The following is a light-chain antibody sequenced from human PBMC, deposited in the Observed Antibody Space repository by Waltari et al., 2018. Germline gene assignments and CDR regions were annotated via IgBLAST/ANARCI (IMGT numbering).Light chain of an antibody. J-gene: IGKJ1*01. V-gene: IGKV1-39*01. CDR1: QSISSY. Sequence: DIQMTQSPSSLSASVGDRVTITCRASQSISSYLNWYQQKPGKAPKLLIYAASSLQSGVPSRFSGSGSVTDFTLIISSLQPEDFATYYCQQSYSTPRTFGQGTKVEVK. CDR3: QQSYSTPRT. CDR2: AAS.